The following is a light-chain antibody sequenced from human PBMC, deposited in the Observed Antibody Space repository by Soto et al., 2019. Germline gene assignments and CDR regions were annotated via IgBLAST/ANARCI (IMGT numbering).Light chain of an antibody. CDR1: QAIHSY. J-gene: IGKJ4*01. V-gene: IGKV1-39*01. CDR2: AAS. CDR3: QHGYSTPLT. Sequence: DIQMTQSPSSLSASVGDRVTITCRASQAIHSYLHWYQQKPGKAPNLLIYAASTLQSGVPSRFSGSGSGTDFTLTISSLQPEDFATYFCQHGYSTPLTFGGGTKVDI.